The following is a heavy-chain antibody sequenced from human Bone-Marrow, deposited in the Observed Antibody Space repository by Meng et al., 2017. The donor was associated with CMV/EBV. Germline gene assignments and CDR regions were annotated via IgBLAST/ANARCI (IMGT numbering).Heavy chain of an antibody. D-gene: IGHD6-13*01. CDR2: ISSSNGYI. CDR1: GFTFSSYN. CDR3: ESDLSAAGNYGMDV. J-gene: IGHJ6*02. Sequence: GESLKISCAASGFTFSSYNMNGVRQAPGKGREWVSYISSSNGYIYYADSVKGRFTISRDNSKSTVSLQMNSLRVEDTAVYYCESDLSAAGNYGMDVWGQGTTVTVSS. V-gene: IGHV3-21*01.